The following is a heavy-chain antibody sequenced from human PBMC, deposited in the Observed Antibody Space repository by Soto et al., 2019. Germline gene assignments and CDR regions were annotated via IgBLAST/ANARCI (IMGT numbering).Heavy chain of an antibody. CDR3: ADGAAAAGRGGDYYYYYGMDV. Sequence: ASVKVSCKASGGTFSSYAISWVRQAPGQGLEWMGGIIPIFSTANYAQKFQGRVTITADESTSTAYMELSSLRSEDTAVYYCADGAAAAGRGGDYYYYYGMDVWGQGTTVTVSS. CDR2: IIPIFSTA. CDR1: GGTFSSYA. D-gene: IGHD6-13*01. J-gene: IGHJ6*02. V-gene: IGHV1-69*13.